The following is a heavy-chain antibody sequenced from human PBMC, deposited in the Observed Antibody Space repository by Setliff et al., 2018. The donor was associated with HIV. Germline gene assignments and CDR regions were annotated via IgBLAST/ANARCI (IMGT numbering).Heavy chain of an antibody. D-gene: IGHD3-22*01. CDR3: VKDRGPTYYYDSSGFYNFDY. J-gene: IGHJ4*02. CDR1: GFTFSDYD. V-gene: IGHV3-13*01. Sequence: GGSLRLSCEASGFTFSDYDFHWVRQAAGKGLEWVSAIGTGGDTYYVDSVKGRFTISRENAGNSLYLQMNSLRVGDKAVYYCVKDRGPTYYYDSSGFYNFDYWGQGTLVTVSS. CDR2: IGTGGDT.